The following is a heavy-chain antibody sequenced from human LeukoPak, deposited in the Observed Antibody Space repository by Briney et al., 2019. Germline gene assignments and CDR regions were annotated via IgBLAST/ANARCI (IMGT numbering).Heavy chain of an antibody. CDR3: ARDDGSYYGDAFDI. J-gene: IGHJ3*02. V-gene: IGHV3-11*04. Sequence: KAGGSLRLSCAASGFTFSDYYMSWIRQAPGKGLEWVSYISSSGSTIYYADSVKGRFTISRDNAKNSLYLQMNSLRAEDTAVYYCARDDGSYYGDAFDIWGQGTMVTVSS. CDR2: ISSSGSTI. CDR1: GFTFSDYY. D-gene: IGHD1-26*01.